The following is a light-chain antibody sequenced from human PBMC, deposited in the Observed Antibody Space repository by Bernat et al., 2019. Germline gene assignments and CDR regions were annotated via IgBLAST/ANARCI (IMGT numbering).Light chain of an antibody. Sequence: EIVMTQSPATLSVSPGERATLSCRASQSVSSNLAWYQQKPGQAPSLLSYGASTRATGIPARFSGSESGTEFTLTVSRLQSEDFAVYYCPQYNDWPLTFGGGTKVEIK. CDR1: QSVSSN. J-gene: IGKJ4*01. CDR3: PQYNDWPLT. CDR2: GAS. V-gene: IGKV3-15*01.